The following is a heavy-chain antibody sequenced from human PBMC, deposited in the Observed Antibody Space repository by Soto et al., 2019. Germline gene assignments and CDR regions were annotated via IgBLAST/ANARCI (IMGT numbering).Heavy chain of an antibody. V-gene: IGHV7-4-1*01. J-gene: IGHJ6*02. CDR3: ARDCWGSSHDYYGTDV. Sequence: GASVKVSCKASGYTFTSYAMNWVRQAPGQGLEWMGWINTNTGNPTYAQGFTGRFVFSLDTSVSTAYLQICSLKAEDTAVYYCARDCWGSSHDYYGTDVWGQGTTVTVS. CDR2: INTNTGNP. CDR1: GYTFTSYA. D-gene: IGHD6-6*01.